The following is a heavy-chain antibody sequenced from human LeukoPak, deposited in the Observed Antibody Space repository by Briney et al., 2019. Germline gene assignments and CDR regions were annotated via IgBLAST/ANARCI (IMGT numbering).Heavy chain of an antibody. D-gene: IGHD6-19*01. J-gene: IGHJ4*02. CDR3: ARDCLGMGIAVAGHFDY. CDR1: GGSISTYY. Sequence: SETLSLTCTVSGGSISTYYWSWIRQPPGKGLEWIGYIYNNGRTNYNPSLKSRVTISVDTSKNQFSLKLNSVTAAGTAVYYCARDCLGMGIAVAGHFDYWGQGTLVTVSS. CDR2: IYNNGRT. V-gene: IGHV4-59*01.